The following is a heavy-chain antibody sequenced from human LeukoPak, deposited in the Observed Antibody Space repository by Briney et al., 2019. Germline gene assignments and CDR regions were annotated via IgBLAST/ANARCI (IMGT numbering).Heavy chain of an antibody. CDR3: ARVSLGTGAYFFDY. Sequence: SETLSLTCTVSGASIKNYYFSWMRQAPGKGLQWIGNVYYTGSINYNPSLKSRVTISVDTSKNQISPKLTSVTAADTAMYHCARVSLGTGAYFFDYWGQGTLVTVSS. D-gene: IGHD3/OR15-3a*01. V-gene: IGHV4-59*01. CDR2: VYYTGSI. CDR1: GASIKNYY. J-gene: IGHJ4*02.